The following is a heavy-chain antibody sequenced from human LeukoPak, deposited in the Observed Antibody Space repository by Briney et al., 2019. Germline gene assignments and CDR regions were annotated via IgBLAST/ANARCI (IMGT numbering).Heavy chain of an antibody. J-gene: IGHJ4*02. V-gene: IGHV3-48*01. CDR1: GFTFSSYS. Sequence: PGGSLRLSCAASGFTFSSYSMNWVRQAPGKGLEWVSYIISSSSTIYYADSVKGRFTISRDNAKNSLYLQTNSLRAEDTAVYYCAREGYSSGWFPFDYWGQGTLVTVSS. CDR2: IISSSSTI. D-gene: IGHD6-19*01. CDR3: AREGYSSGWFPFDY.